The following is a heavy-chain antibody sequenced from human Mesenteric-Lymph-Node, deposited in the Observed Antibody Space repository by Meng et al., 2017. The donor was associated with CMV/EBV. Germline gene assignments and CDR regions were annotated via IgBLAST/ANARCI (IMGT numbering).Heavy chain of an antibody. D-gene: IGHD3-3*01. CDR1: GYIFTSYG. Sequence: ASVKVSCKASGYIFTSYGISWVRQAPGQGLEWMGWISAYNGNTNYAQKLQGRVTMTTDTSTSTAYMELRNLRSDDTAVYYCARDRVYDFWSGYYKLWYFDLWGRGTLVTVSS. J-gene: IGHJ2*01. CDR2: ISAYNGNT. V-gene: IGHV1-18*01. CDR3: ARDRVYDFWSGYYKLWYFDL.